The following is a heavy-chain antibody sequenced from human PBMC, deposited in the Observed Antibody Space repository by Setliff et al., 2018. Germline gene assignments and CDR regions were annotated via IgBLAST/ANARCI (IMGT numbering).Heavy chain of an antibody. D-gene: IGHD2-8*01. V-gene: IGHV4-61*02. J-gene: IGHJ3*02. CDR3: ARGWVLGAFDI. CDR2: LYAGGST. Sequence: SETLSLTCTVSGGSISSGLYYWSWIRQPAGRGLEWIGRLYAGGSTNYNPSHKSRATISGDTSNDRLSLRLTSVTAADTAVYYCARGWVLGAFDIWGQGTMVTVSS. CDR1: GGSISSGLYY.